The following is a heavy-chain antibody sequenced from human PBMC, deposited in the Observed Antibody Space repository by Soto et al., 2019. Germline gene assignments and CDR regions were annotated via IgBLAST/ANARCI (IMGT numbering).Heavy chain of an antibody. V-gene: IGHV4-39*01. CDR3: ARPSTVTNVGQGNFDY. CDR2: IDYSGSP. D-gene: IGHD4-17*01. CDR1: GGSISSSSYY. J-gene: IGHJ4*02. Sequence: QLQLQESGPGLVKPSETLSLTCTVSGGSISSSSYYWVWIRQPPGKGLEWIGSIDYSGSPYPNPSHKSRVTISVDRTKNQFPLKRSAVTAADTAVYYCARPSTVTNVGQGNFDYWGQGSLVTVSS.